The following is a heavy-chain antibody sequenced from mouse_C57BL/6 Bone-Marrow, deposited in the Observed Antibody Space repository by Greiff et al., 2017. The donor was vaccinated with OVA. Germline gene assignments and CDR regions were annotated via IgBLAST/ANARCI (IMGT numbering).Heavy chain of an antibody. CDR2: INPNNGGT. CDR1: GYTFTDYY. D-gene: IGHD1-2*01. V-gene: IGHV1-26*01. CDR3: ARYPPPTAYLDY. J-gene: IGHJ2*01. Sequence: EVQLQQSGPELVKPGASVKISCKASGYTFTDYYMNWVKQSHGKSLEWIGDINPNNGGTSYNQKFKGKATLTVDKSSSTAYMELRSLTSEDAEVYYCARYPPPTAYLDYWGQGTTLTVSS.